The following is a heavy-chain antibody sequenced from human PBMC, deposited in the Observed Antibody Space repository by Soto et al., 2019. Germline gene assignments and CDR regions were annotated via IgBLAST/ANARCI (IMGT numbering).Heavy chain of an antibody. CDR1: GGTFSSYA. CDR2: IIPIFGTA. J-gene: IGHJ5*02. Sequence: ASVKVSCKASGGTFSSYAISWLRQAPGQGLEWMGGIIPIFGTANYAQKFQGRVTITADESTSTAYMELSSLRSEDTAVYYCARASGYDDTNWFDPWGQGTLVTVSS. D-gene: IGHD5-12*01. CDR3: ARASGYDDTNWFDP. V-gene: IGHV1-69*13.